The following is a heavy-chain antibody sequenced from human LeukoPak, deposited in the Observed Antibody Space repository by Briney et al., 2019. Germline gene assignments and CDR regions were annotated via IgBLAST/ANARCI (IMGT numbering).Heavy chain of an antibody. J-gene: IGHJ4*02. CDR1: GGAISSYY. Sequence: PPETLSLTCTVSGGAISSYYWSWIRQPPGKGLEWIGYIYYSGGTKYNPSLMSRVTISVDRAQSQFSLSLSSATAADTAVYYCARDGLYDSSGYYMDSWGQGTLVIVSS. CDR3: ARDGLYDSSGYYMDS. D-gene: IGHD3-22*01. V-gene: IGHV4-59*01. CDR2: IYYSGGT.